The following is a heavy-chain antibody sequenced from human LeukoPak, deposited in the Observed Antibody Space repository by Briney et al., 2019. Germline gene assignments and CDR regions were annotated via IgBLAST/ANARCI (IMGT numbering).Heavy chain of an antibody. D-gene: IGHD2-2*01. V-gene: IGHV4-34*01. Sequence: SETLSLTCTVSGGSISSYYWGWIRQPPGKGLEWIGEINHSGSTNYNPSLKSRVTISVDTSKNQFSLKLSSVTAADTAVYYCARGSVGYCSSTSCYGGKNYYYYYMDVWGKGTTVTVSS. CDR1: GGSISSYY. J-gene: IGHJ6*03. CDR3: ARGSVGYCSSTSCYGGKNYYYYYMDV. CDR2: INHSGST.